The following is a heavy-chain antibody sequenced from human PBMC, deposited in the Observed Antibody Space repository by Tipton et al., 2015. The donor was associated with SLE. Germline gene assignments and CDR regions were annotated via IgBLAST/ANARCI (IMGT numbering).Heavy chain of an antibody. CDR3: ATGDLTEYFQH. J-gene: IGHJ1*01. CDR2: IYYSGST. V-gene: IGHV4-39*07. Sequence: TLSLTCTVSGGSISSASYYWGWIRQPPGKGLEWIGYIYYSGSTYYNPSPKSRVTISIDTSENQFSLKLSSVTAADTAVYYCATGDLTEYFQHWGQGTLVTVSS. CDR1: GGSISSASYY. D-gene: IGHD1-14*01.